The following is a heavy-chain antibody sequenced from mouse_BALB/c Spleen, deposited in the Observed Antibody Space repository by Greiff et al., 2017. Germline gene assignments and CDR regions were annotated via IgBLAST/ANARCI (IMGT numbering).Heavy chain of an antibody. J-gene: IGHJ3*01. D-gene: IGHD1-1*01. V-gene: IGHV2-9*02. CDR1: GFSLTSYG. CDR3: ARAYGSSAWFAY. CDR2: IWAGGST. Sequence: VKLVESGPGLVAPSQSLSITCTVSGFSLTSYGVHWVRQPPGKGLEWLGVIWAGGSTNYNSALMSRLSISKDNSKSQVFLKMNSLQTDDTAMYYCARAYGSSAWFAYWGQGTLVTVSA.